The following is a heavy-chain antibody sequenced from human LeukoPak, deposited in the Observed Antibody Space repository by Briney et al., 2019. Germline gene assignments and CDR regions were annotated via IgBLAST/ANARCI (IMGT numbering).Heavy chain of an antibody. CDR1: GYTFTGYY. D-gene: IGHD5-18*01. V-gene: IGHV1-2*02. CDR3: ARERREYSYGSFIGDY. Sequence: ASVKVSCKASGYTFTGYYMHWVRQAPGQGLEWMGWINPNSGATNYAQKFQGRVTMTRDTSISTAYMELSRLKSDDTALYYCARERREYSYGSFIGDYWGQGTLATVSS. J-gene: IGHJ4*02. CDR2: INPNSGAT.